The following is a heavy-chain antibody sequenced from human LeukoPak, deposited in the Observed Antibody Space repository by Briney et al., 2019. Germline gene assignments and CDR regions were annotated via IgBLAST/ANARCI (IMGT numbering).Heavy chain of an antibody. J-gene: IGHJ4*02. V-gene: IGHV1-8*01. CDR2: MSPNSGDT. D-gene: IGHD3-10*01. CDR3: ARGPFGSGSFLDY. CDR1: GYIFSSND. Sequence: GASVKVSCKASGYIFSSNDINWVRQAAGQGLEWMGWMSPNSGDTGYTEKFQGRVAMTRSTSITTAYMELSSLRSEDTAVYYCARGPFGSGSFLDYWGQGTLVTVSS.